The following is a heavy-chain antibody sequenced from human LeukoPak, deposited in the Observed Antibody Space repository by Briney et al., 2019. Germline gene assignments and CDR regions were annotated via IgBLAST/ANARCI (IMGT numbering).Heavy chain of an antibody. CDR1: GFTFSDYY. D-gene: IGHD6-13*01. J-gene: IGHJ4*02. CDR3: AREGYSSSWYQGY. CDR2: VSGSSSYA. V-gene: IGHV3-11*06. Sequence: PGRSLRLSCAASGFTFSDYYMSWIRQAPGRGLEWVSHVSGSSSYANYADSVKGRFTISRDNAKNSLYLQMNSLRAEDTAVYYCAREGYSSSWYQGYWGQGTLVTVSS.